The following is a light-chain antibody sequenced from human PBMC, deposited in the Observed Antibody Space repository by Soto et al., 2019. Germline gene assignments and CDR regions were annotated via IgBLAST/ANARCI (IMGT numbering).Light chain of an antibody. CDR2: GNI. CDR1: TSNIWAGYD. J-gene: IGLJ1*01. V-gene: IGLV1-40*01. Sequence: QSVPTHPPSMSGSTGQWVSISRTRSTSNIWAGYDVHWYDQPPGPSLYMRSYGNINRLSLVPDRFSDTKSGSSASLPITGLQAEDAADYSGESYDRSLACSTIVGTGT. CDR3: ESYDRSLACSTI.